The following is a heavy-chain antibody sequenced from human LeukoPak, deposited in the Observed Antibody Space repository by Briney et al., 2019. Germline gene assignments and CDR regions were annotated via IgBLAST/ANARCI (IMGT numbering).Heavy chain of an antibody. V-gene: IGHV4-34*01. D-gene: IGHD6-13*01. J-gene: IGHJ4*02. CDR1: GGSFSGYY. Sequence: KPSETLSLTCAVYGGSFSGYYWSWIRQPPGKGLEWIGEINHSGSTNYNPSLKSRVTISVDTSKNQFSLKLSSVTAADTAVYYCATVQQGAQILSDYYFDYWGQGTLVTVSS. CDR2: INHSGST. CDR3: ATVQQGAQILSDYYFDY.